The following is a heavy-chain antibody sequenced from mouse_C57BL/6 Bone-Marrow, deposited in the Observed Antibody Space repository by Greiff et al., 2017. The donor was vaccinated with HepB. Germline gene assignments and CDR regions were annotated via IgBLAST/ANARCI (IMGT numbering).Heavy chain of an antibody. CDR3: ARWGVSTMITTRYFDV. CDR1: GYTFTSYW. J-gene: IGHJ1*03. CDR2: IYPGSGST. V-gene: IGHV1-55*01. Sequence: QVQLQQSGAELVKPGASVKMSCKASGYTFTSYWITWVKQRPGQGLEWIGDIYPGSGSTNYNEKFKSKATLTVDTSSSTAYMQLSSLTSEDSAVYYCARWGVSTMITTRYFDVWGTGTTVTVSS. D-gene: IGHD2-4*01.